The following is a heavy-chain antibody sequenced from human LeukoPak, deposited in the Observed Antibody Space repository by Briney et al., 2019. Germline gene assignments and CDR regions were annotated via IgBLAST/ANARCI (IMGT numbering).Heavy chain of an antibody. CDR3: ASSRIYSSGWYYYFDN. D-gene: IGHD6-19*01. Sequence: SETLSLTCAVYGGSFSGYYWTWIRQPPGKGLEWIGEINQSGTTNYNPSLKSRVTISIDTSKNQFSLKLNSVTAADTAVYYCASSRIYSSGWYYYFDNGGQGTLVTVS. CDR2: INQSGTT. J-gene: IGHJ4*02. V-gene: IGHV4-34*01. CDR1: GGSFSGYY.